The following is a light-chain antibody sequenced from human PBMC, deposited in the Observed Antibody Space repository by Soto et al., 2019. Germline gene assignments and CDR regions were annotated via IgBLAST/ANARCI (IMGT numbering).Light chain of an antibody. CDR3: SSYTSSSTVV. J-gene: IGLJ2*01. CDR1: SSDVGGYNY. Sequence: QSALTQPASVSGSPGQLITISCTGTSSDVGGYNYVSWYQQHPGKAPKLMIYDVSNRPSGVSNRFSGSKSGNTASLTISGLQAEVEADYYCSSYTSSSTVVFGGGTKLTVL. V-gene: IGLV2-14*01. CDR2: DVS.